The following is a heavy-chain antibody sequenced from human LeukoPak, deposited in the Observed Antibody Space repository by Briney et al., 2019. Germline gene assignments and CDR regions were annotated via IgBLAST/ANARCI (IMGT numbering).Heavy chain of an antibody. Sequence: GGSLRLSCAACGFTFTQYGLHGVPQAPGKGLEGVAAISYDSNHIHYVESVKGRFTISRDNSKNTVYLQMNSVRAEDTAVYYCVRTYSAESGYDFLFHYWGQGTLVTVSS. CDR2: ISYDSNHI. CDR1: GFTFTQYG. CDR3: VRTYSAESGYDFLFHY. V-gene: IGHV3-33*01. D-gene: IGHD5-12*01. J-gene: IGHJ4*02.